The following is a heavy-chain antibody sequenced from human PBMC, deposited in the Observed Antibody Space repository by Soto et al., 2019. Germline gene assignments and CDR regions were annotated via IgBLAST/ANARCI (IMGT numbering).Heavy chain of an antibody. D-gene: IGHD6-19*01. CDR3: TRVNTLTSAWPFDY. CDR1: GFTFSAFW. V-gene: IGHV3-74*01. CDR2: INSDGSGT. Sequence: GGSLRLSCEASGFTFSAFWMHWVRQTPGKGLEWVARINSDGSGTTYADSVQGRFTISRDNAKDTVFLQMTSLRPEDTAVYFCTRVNTLTSAWPFDYWGQGTLVTVSS. J-gene: IGHJ4*02.